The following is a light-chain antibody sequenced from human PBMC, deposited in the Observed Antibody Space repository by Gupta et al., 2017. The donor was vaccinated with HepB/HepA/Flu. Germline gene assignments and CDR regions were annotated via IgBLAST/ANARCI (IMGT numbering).Light chain of an antibody. Sequence: QPVVTQEPSFSVSPGGTVTLTCALNSGSVSTTFYPSWYQQTPGQAPRTLIYNTKTRSSGVPDRFSGSILGNKAALTITGAQTDDESDYYCVLYLGSGIWVFGGGTKLTVL. CDR2: NTK. CDR3: VLYLGSGIWV. V-gene: IGLV8-61*01. CDR1: SGSVSTTFY. J-gene: IGLJ3*02.